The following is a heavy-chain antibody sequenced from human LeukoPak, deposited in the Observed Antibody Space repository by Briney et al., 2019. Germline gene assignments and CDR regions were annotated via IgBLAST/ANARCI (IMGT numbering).Heavy chain of an antibody. V-gene: IGHV3-30*02. Sequence: GGSLRLSCAASGFTFINFDMYWVRQAPGKGLEWVAFIRYDGSNEYYADSVKGRFTISRDGSKNTLYLHMNSLRPDDTAVYYCAREGAGVTMIVEENAFDIWGQGTMVTVSS. CDR1: GFTFINFD. D-gene: IGHD3-22*01. J-gene: IGHJ3*02. CDR3: AREGAGVTMIVEENAFDI. CDR2: IRYDGSNE.